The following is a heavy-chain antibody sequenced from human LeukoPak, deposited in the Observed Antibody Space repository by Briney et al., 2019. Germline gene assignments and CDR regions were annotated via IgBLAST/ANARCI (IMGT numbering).Heavy chain of an antibody. CDR2: IRSKANSYAT. Sequence: GGSLRLSCAASGFTFSGSAMLWVRQASGKGLEWVGRIRSKANSYATAYAASVKGRFTISRDDSKNTAYLQMNSLKTEDTAVYYCTSSSYGDSPTDYWGQGTLVTVSS. J-gene: IGHJ4*02. D-gene: IGHD4-17*01. CDR1: GFTFSGSA. V-gene: IGHV3-73*01. CDR3: TSSSYGDSPTDY.